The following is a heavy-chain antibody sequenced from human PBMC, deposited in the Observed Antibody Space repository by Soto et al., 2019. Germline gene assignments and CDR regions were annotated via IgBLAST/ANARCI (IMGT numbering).Heavy chain of an antibody. CDR2: IIPLFGTT. V-gene: IGHV1-69*01. D-gene: IGHD3-10*01. J-gene: IGHJ6*02. CDR3: AAELGFGKLSVV. Sequence: QVQVVQSGVEVRRPGSSVKVSCKASGDTFKNCVISWVRQAPGQGLEWMGGIIPLFGTTDFAQRFQGRPTITADESTTPAYVELSRLRSEDTATYYCAAELGFGKLSVVWGQGNTVIVSS. CDR1: GDTFKNCV.